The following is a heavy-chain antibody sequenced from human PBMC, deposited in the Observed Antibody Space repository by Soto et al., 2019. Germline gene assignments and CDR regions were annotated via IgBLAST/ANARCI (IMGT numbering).Heavy chain of an antibody. CDR1: GGSISSGGYS. V-gene: IGHV4-30-2*01. J-gene: IGHJ4*02. CDR2: IYHSGST. CDR3: ARGMTTVTTLDY. Sequence: QLQLQESGSGLVKPSQILSLTCAVSGGSISSGGYSWSWIRQPPGKGLEWIGYIYHSGSTYYNPSLKIRITISRDRSKTQHSLKLSSVTAADTVVYYCARGMTTVTTLDYWGQGTLVTVYS. D-gene: IGHD4-4*01.